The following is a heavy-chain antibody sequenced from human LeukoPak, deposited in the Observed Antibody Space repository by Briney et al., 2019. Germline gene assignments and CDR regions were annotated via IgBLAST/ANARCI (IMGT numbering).Heavy chain of an antibody. Sequence: PSETLSLTCTVSGGSISSSSYYWDWIRQPPGKGLEWIGSIYYSGSTYYNPSLKSRVTILVDTSNNQFSLKLSSVTAADTAVYYCARAVLRYTNLFDTWGQGTLVTVSS. CDR2: IYYSGST. CDR1: GGSISSSSYY. CDR3: ARAVLRYTNLFDT. V-gene: IGHV4-39*07. J-gene: IGHJ5*02. D-gene: IGHD3-9*01.